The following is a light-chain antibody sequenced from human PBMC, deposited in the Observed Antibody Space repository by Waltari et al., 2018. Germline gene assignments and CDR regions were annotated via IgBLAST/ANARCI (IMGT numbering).Light chain of an antibody. J-gene: IGKJ4*01. V-gene: IGKV3-20*01. CDR3: HQYVNSPKT. Sequence: EIVLTQSPGTLSLSPGERVALSCRASQSLRNNYLAWYQQKPGQAPRLLIYGTSNRATGIPDRFSGSGSGTDFTLTISRLEPEDFAVYYCHQYVNSPKTFGGGTKVEVK. CDR2: GTS. CDR1: QSLRNNY.